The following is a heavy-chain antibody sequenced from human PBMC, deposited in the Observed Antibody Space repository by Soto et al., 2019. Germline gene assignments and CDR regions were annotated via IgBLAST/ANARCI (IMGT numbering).Heavy chain of an antibody. CDR3: AKEGGMDV. V-gene: IGHV3-30*18. CDR1: GFTFSSYG. CDR2: ISYDGSNK. J-gene: IGHJ6*02. Sequence: QVQLVESGGGVVQPGRSLRLSCAASGFTFSSYGMHWVRQAPGKGLEWVAVISYDGSNKYYADSVKGRFTISRDNSKKTLYLQMNSLRAEDTAVYYCAKEGGMDVWGQGTTVTVSS.